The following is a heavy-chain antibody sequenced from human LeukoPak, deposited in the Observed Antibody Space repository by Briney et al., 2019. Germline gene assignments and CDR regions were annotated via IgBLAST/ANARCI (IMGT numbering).Heavy chain of an antibody. Sequence: PSETLSLTCTVSGGSISSGSYYWSWIRQPAGKGLEWIGYIYYSGSTNYNPSLKSRVTISVDTSKNQFSLKLSSVTAADTAVYYCAREARWLQSRDFDYWGQGTLVTVSS. CDR3: AREARWLQSRDFDY. CDR1: GGSISSGSYY. D-gene: IGHD5-24*01. CDR2: IYYSGST. J-gene: IGHJ4*02. V-gene: IGHV4-61*10.